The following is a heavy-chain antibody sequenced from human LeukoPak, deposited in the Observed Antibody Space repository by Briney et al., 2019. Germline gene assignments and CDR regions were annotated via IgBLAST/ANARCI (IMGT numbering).Heavy chain of an antibody. D-gene: IGHD2-15*01. CDR2: IYPGGSDT. CDR1: GYSFTSYW. CDR3: ARLPPCSGGSCYSGPPDY. J-gene: IGHJ4*02. V-gene: IGHV5-51*01. Sequence: GESLKISCKGSGYSFTSYWIGWVRQMPGKGLEWMGIIYPGGSDTRYSPSFQGQVTISADKSISTAYLQWSSLKASDTAMYYCARLPPCSGGSCYSGPPDYWGQGTLVTVSS.